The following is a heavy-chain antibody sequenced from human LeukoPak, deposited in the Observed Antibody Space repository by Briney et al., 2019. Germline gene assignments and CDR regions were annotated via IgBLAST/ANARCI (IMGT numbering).Heavy chain of an antibody. D-gene: IGHD3-10*01. Sequence: SETLSLTCTVSGGSISSYYWSWIRQPPGKGLEWIGYIYYSGSTNYNPSLKSRVTISVDTSKSQFSLKLSSVTAADTAVYYCARLERRLSPYYYGSRQGRVSNYYYYYMDVWGKGTTVTVSS. J-gene: IGHJ6*03. V-gene: IGHV4-59*12. CDR1: GGSISSYY. CDR3: ARLERRLSPYYYGSRQGRVSNYYYYYMDV. CDR2: IYYSGST.